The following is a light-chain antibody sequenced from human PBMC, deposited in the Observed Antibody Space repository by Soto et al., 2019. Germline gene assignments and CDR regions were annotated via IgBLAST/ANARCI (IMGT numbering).Light chain of an antibody. V-gene: IGKV3-20*01. Sequence: IFLGQSPGTLSXAPXXMSXLSXIASQSFSRNFLARYPQKPGQTPRLLIYGASNRATGIPDRFSGSGSGTHFTLTISRLEPEAFAVYYCQQYDSSPRTFGQGTKVDTK. J-gene: IGKJ1*01. CDR3: QQYDSSPRT. CDR1: QSFSRNF. CDR2: GAS.